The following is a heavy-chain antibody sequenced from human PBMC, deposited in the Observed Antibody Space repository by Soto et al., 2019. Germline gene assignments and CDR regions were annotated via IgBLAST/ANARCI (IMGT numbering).Heavy chain of an antibody. CDR1: NFSISSGYY. CDR3: ARVRGEFSLPGSLHFAF. Sequence: SETLSLTCTVSNFSISSGYYWGWIRQPPGKGLEWIATIYHTGHTYYNPSLKSRVTISVDTSENQFSLKLRSVTAADTAFYYCARVRGEFSLPGSLHFAFWGQGALVPVSS. D-gene: IGHD3-16*01. CDR2: IYHTGHT. J-gene: IGHJ1*01. V-gene: IGHV4-38-2*02.